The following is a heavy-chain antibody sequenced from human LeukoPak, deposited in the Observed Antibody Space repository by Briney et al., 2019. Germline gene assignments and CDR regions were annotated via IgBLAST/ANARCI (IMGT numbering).Heavy chain of an antibody. CDR3: ARDRNWNYLGYNWFDP. V-gene: IGHV3-23*01. Sequence: GGSLRLSCAASGFTFSSYAMSWVRQVPGKGLEWVSTISGGGGSTYYADSVKGRFTISRDNSKNTLYLQMNSLRAEDTAVYYCARDRNWNYLGYNWFDPWGQGTLVTVSS. CDR1: GFTFSSYA. J-gene: IGHJ5*02. CDR2: ISGGGGST. D-gene: IGHD1-7*01.